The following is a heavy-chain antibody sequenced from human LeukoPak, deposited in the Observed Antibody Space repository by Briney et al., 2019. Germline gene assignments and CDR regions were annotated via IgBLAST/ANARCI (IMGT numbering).Heavy chain of an antibody. V-gene: IGHV4-34*01. D-gene: IGHD6-6*01. Sequence: SETLSLTCAVFGGSFSGYYWSWIRQPPGKGLEWIGEINHSGSTNYNPSLKSRVTISVDTSKNQFFLKLCSVTAADTAVYYCARLDPGYSSSSRYYYGMDVWGQGTTVTVSS. CDR2: INHSGST. J-gene: IGHJ6*02. CDR3: ARLDPGYSSSSRYYYGMDV. CDR1: GGSFSGYY.